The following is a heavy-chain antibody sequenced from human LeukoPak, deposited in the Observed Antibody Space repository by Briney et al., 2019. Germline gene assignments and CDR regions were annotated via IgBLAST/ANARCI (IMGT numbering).Heavy chain of an antibody. CDR3: ARSIAAAYFYYMDV. CDR2: ISSSSSYI. V-gene: IGHV3-21*01. D-gene: IGHD6-13*01. J-gene: IGHJ6*03. CDR1: GFTFSSYS. Sequence: PGGSLRLSCAASGFTFSSYSMHWVRQAPGKGLEWVSSISSSSSYIYYADSVKGRFTISRDNAKNSLYLQMNSLRAEDTAVYYCARSIAAAYFYYMDVWGRGTTVTVSS.